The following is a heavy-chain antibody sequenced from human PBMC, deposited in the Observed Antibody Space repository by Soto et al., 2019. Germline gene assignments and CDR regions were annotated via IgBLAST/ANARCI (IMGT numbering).Heavy chain of an antibody. V-gene: IGHV3-33*08. Sequence: PGGSLRLSCAASGFTFSSYAMHWVRQAPGQGLEWVADIWYDGSKTHYAESVKGRFTISRDNSKNTLYLQMNSLRAEDTAVYYCARDWRYCSSTICHYGMDVWGQGTTVTVSS. CDR1: GFTFSSYA. J-gene: IGHJ6*02. CDR2: IWYDGSKT. CDR3: ARDWRYCSSTICHYGMDV. D-gene: IGHD2-2*01.